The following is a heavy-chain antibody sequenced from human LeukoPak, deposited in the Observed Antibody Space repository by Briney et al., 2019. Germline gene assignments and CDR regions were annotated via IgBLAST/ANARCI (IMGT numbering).Heavy chain of an antibody. CDR1: GFTVSSNY. D-gene: IGHD3-16*01. CDR2: VYSGGST. CDR3: AKEGGHRPFDY. J-gene: IGHJ4*02. Sequence: PGGSLRLSCAASGFTVSSNYMSWVRQAPGKGLEWVSVVYSGGSTYYADSVKGRFTISRDSSKNMLYLQMNSLRAEDTAVYYCAKEGGHRPFDYWGQGTLVTVSS. V-gene: IGHV3-66*01.